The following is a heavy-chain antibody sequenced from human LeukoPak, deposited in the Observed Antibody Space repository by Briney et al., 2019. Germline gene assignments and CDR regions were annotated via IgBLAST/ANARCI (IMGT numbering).Heavy chain of an antibody. CDR1: GFTFSSYA. CDR2: ISGSGGST. D-gene: IGHD6-13*01. CDR3: AKGLGAAAARRSHFDY. J-gene: IGHJ4*02. Sequence: PGGSLRLSCAASGFTFSSYAMSWVRQAPGKGLEWVSAISGSGGSTYYADSVKGRFTISRDNSKNTLYLQMNSLRAEDTAVYYCAKGLGAAAARRSHFDYWGQGTLVTVSS. V-gene: IGHV3-23*01.